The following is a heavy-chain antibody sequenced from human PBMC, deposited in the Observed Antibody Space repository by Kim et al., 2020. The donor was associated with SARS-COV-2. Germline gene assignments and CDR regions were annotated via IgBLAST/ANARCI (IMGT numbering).Heavy chain of an antibody. J-gene: IGHJ4*02. Sequence: GGSLRLSCSAPGFTFSSYAMHWVRQAPGKGLEYVSAISSNGGSTYYADSVKGRFTISRDNSKNTLYLQMSSLRAEDTAVYYCVKGGGWYLRYYFDYWGQGTLVTVSS. D-gene: IGHD6-19*01. CDR3: VKGGGWYLRYYFDY. V-gene: IGHV3-64D*06. CDR2: ISSNGGST. CDR1: GFTFSSYA.